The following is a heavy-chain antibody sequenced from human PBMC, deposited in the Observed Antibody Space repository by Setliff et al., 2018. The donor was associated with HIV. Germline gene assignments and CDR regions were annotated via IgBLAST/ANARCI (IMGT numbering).Heavy chain of an antibody. J-gene: IGHJ4*02. Sequence: GASVKVSCKASGYTFTSYAMNWVRQAPGQGLEWMGWINTNTGNPTYAQGFTGRFVFSLDTSVSTAYLQISSLKAEDTAVYYCARDYRHDTDSNGHQDYWGRGTLVTVSS. D-gene: IGHD3-22*01. V-gene: IGHV7-4-1*02. CDR2: INTNTGNP. CDR1: GYTFTSYA. CDR3: ARDYRHDTDSNGHQDY.